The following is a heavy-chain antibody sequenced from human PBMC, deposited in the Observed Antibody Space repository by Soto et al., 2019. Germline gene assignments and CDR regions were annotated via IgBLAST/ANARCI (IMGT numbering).Heavy chain of an antibody. Sequence: QVHLQESGPGLVKPSETLSLTCTVSGGSINNHYWSWIRQPPGKGLEWICYIYYTGSTNYNPSLESRVTRSVDTSKNRVSLNLTSLTAADTAIYYCARANWYSEYWGQGTLVTVSS. D-gene: IGHD7-27*01. V-gene: IGHV4-59*11. CDR1: GGSINNHY. CDR3: ARANWYSEY. CDR2: IYYTGST. J-gene: IGHJ4*02.